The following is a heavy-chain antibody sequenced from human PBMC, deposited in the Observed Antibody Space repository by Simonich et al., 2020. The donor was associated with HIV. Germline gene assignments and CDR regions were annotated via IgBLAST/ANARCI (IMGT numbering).Heavy chain of an antibody. D-gene: IGHD6-13*01. CDR3: ARLTAGGLGEYFQH. V-gene: IGHV4-34*01. CDR2: ITHSGST. Sequence: QVQLQQWGAGLLKPSETLSLTCAVYGGSFSGYYWSWIRQPPGKGLEWIGEITHSGSTTYNPSLKSRVTISVDTSKNQFSLKLSSVTAADTAVYYCARLTAGGLGEYFQHWGQGTLVTVSS. J-gene: IGHJ1*01. CDR1: GGSFSGYY.